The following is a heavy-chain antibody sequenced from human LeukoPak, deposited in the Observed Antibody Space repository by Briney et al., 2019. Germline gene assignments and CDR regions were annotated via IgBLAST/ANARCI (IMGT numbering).Heavy chain of an antibody. D-gene: IGHD3-10*01. J-gene: IGHJ4*02. V-gene: IGHV3-21*01. CDR1: GFTFRDYS. CDR2: MSSRGTYI. CDR3: ARELSWGFSFDY. Sequence: GGSLRLSCAASGFTFRDYSMNWVRHVPGKGLEWISSMSSRGTYIYYADAVKGRFTIFRDNTQSSVFLQMSSLRVDDTAIYYCARELSWGFSFDYWGQGTLVTVSS.